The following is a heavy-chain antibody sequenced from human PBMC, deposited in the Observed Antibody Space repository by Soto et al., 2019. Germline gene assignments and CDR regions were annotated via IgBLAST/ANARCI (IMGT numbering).Heavy chain of an antibody. J-gene: IGHJ5*02. D-gene: IGHD2-15*01. CDR1: GYPFNIYD. CDR3: ARGLALRTLYLVH. Sequence: QVQLVQSGAEVKKPGASVKVSCMASGYPFNIYDINWVRQTTGQGLEWMGWMDPKSGTTGYAQKFQGRVSMTRNTSISTAYLELSSLTSDDTAVYYCARGLALRTLYLVHCGQGTLVTVSS. V-gene: IGHV1-8*01. CDR2: MDPKSGTT.